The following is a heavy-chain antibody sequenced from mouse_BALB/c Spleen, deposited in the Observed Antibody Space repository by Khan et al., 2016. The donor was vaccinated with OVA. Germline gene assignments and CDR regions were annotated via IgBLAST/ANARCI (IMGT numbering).Heavy chain of an antibody. CDR3: ARDGYRYNDSMDY. Sequence: EVQLQESGPGLVKPSQSLSLTCTVTGYSITSGYAWNWIRQFPGNTLEWMGYISYSGSTNYNPSLKSRISITRDTSKNQFILQLNSVTTEDTATYYCARDGYRYNDSMDYWGQGTSVTVSS. CDR1: GYSITSGYA. V-gene: IGHV3-2*02. J-gene: IGHJ4*01. CDR2: ISYSGST. D-gene: IGHD2-3*01.